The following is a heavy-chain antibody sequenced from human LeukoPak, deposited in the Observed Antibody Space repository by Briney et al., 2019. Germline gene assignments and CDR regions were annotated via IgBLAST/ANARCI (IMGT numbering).Heavy chain of an antibody. CDR1: GYTFTSYY. CDR2: INPNSGGT. Sequence: ASVKVSCKASGYTFTSYYMHWVRQAPGQGLEWMGWINPNSGGTNYAQKFQGRVTMTRDTSISTAYMELSRLRSDDTAVYYCASRGYSYGQDPFDYWGQGTLVTVSS. D-gene: IGHD5-18*01. J-gene: IGHJ4*02. CDR3: ASRGYSYGQDPFDY. V-gene: IGHV1-2*02.